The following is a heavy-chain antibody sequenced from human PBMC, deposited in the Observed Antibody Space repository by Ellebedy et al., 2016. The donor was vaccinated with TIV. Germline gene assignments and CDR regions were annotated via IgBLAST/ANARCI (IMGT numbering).Heavy chain of an antibody. CDR1: GDSISSHF. J-gene: IGHJ4*02. CDR3: ASSKPSTAVVTSYFDH. V-gene: IGHV4-59*08. Sequence: MPSEILSLTCTVSGDSISSHFWSWIRQPPGKGLEWIGYIYYSGSTTYNPSLKSRVTISLDTSKSQFSLKLRSVTAADTAVYYCASSKPSTAVVTSYFDHWGQGTLVTVSS. CDR2: IYYSGST. D-gene: IGHD5-18*01.